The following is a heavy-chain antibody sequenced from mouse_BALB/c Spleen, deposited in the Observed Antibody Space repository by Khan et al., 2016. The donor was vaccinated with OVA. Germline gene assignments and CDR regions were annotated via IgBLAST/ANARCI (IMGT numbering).Heavy chain of an antibody. J-gene: IGHJ4*01. CDR2: INTYTGEP. CDR1: GFTFTNYG. V-gene: IGHV9-3-1*01. Sequence: QIQLVQSGPELKKPGETVQISCKASGFTFTNYGVNWVKQAPGKGLKWMGWINTYTGEPTFADDFKGRFAFSLETSASTAYLQINSLKNEDTATYFCARVGCNGTMNCWGQGTSVTVSS. CDR3: ARVGCNGTMNC.